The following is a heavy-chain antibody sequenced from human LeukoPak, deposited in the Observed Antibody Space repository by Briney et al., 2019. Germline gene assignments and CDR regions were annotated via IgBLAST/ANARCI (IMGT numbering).Heavy chain of an antibody. J-gene: IGHJ4*02. V-gene: IGHV5-51*01. CDR1: GYSFTSYW. Sequence: GESLKISCKGSGYSFTSYWIGWVRQMPGKGLEWMGIIYPGDSDTRYSPSLQGQVTISADKSISTAYLQWSSLKASDTAMYYCARRHNYDFWSGYYGYFDYWGQGTLVTVSS. D-gene: IGHD3-3*01. CDR2: IYPGDSDT. CDR3: ARRHNYDFWSGYYGYFDY.